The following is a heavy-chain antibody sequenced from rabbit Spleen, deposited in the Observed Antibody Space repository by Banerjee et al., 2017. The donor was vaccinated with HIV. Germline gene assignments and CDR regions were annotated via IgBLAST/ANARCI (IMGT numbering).Heavy chain of an antibody. CDR2: IDTGSSGST. D-gene: IGHD2-1*01. CDR1: GFSFSDRDV. V-gene: IGHV1S45*01. CDR3: ARDHNGGSRVDLRL. Sequence: QEQLVESGGGLVQPEGSLTLTCKASGFSFSDRDVMCWVRQAPGKGLEWIGCIDTGSSGSTYYASWAKGRFTIFKTSSTTVILHMTSLTAADTATYFCARDHNGGSRVDLRLWGPGTLVTVS. J-gene: IGHJ4*01.